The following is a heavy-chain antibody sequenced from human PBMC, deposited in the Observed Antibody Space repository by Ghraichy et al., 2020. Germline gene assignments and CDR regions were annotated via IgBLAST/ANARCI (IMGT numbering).Heavy chain of an antibody. CDR3: AKDYDSRSWGQYDSSGYPYYYYGMDV. J-gene: IGHJ6*02. CDR1: GFTFSSYA. D-gene: IGHD3-22*01. V-gene: IGHV3-23*01. CDR2: ISGGGGRT. Sequence: GGSLRLSCAASGFTFSSYAMSWVRQAPGKGLEWVSAISGGGGRTYYADSVKGRFTISRDNSKNTLYLQMNSLRAEDTAVYYCAKDYDSRSWGQYDSSGYPYYYYGMDVWGQGTTVTVSS.